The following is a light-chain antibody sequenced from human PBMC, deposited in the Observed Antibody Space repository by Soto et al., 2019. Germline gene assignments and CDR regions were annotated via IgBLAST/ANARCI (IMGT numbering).Light chain of an antibody. J-gene: IGLJ1*01. V-gene: IGLV1-44*01. CDR1: SSNIGSNT. CDR2: SNN. CDR3: APWDGSLNRDG. Sequence: QSVLTQPPSASGTPGQRVTISCSGSSSNIGSNTVNWYQQLPGTAPKLLIYSNNQRPSGVPDRFSGSKSGTSASLAISGLQSEDEADYYCAPWDGSLNRDGFGDGNEVT.